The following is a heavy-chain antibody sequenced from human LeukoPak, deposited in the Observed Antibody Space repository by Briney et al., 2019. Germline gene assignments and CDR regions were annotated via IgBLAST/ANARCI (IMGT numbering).Heavy chain of an antibody. J-gene: IGHJ4*02. CDR2: IRSKAYGGIT. D-gene: IGHD5-18*01. CDR3: TRDGQLWLHDFDY. V-gene: IGHV3-49*04. CDR1: GFTFGDYA. Sequence: QSGGSLRLCCTASGFTFGDYAMSWVRQAPGKGLEWVGFIRSKAYGGITECAASVKGRFTISRDDSKSIAYLQMNSLKTEDTAVYYCTRDGQLWLHDFDYWGQGTLVTVSS.